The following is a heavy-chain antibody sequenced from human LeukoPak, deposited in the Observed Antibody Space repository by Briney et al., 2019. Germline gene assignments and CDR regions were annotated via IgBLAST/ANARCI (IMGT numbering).Heavy chain of an antibody. CDR2: IIPILGIA. J-gene: IGHJ4*02. CDR1: GGTFSSYA. Sequence: APVKVSCKASGGTFSSYAISWVRQAPGQGLEWMGRIIPILGIANYAQKFQGRVTITADKSTSTAYMELSSLRSEDTAVYYCARPDGYSSGWYVFDYWGQGTLVTVSS. D-gene: IGHD6-19*01. V-gene: IGHV1-69*04. CDR3: ARPDGYSSGWYVFDY.